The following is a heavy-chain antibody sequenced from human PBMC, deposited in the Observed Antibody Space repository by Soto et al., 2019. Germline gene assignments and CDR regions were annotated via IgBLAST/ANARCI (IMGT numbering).Heavy chain of an antibody. V-gene: IGHV4-59*08. D-gene: IGHD4-17*01. Sequence: QVQRQESGPGLVKPSETLSLTCTVSGGSIRSFYWSWIRQPPGKGLEWIGYIYYSGSTNYNPSLKSRVTISVDTSKNQFSLKLSSVTAADTAVYYCARRYGGAFDIWGQGTMVTVSS. J-gene: IGHJ3*02. CDR1: GGSIRSFY. CDR3: ARRYGGAFDI. CDR2: IYYSGST.